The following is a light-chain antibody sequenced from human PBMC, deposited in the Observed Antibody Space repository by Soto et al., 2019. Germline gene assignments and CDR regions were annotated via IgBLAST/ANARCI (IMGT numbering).Light chain of an antibody. CDR2: EVR. CDR3: CYYTISATLV. CDR1: TNDIGGYNY. J-gene: IGLJ3*02. Sequence: QSALTQPASVSGSPGQSITISCSGTTNDIGGYNYVSWYQHHPGKVPKVIIYEVRNRPSGVAHRFSGSKSGNTASLTISGLQGEDEADYYCCYYTISATLVFGGGTKLTVL. V-gene: IGLV2-14*01.